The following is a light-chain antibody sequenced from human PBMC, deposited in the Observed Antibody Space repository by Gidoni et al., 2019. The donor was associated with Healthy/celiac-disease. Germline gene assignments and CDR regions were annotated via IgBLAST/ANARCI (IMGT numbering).Light chain of an antibody. CDR2: GNK. J-gene: IGLJ2*01. Sequence: QAVLTQPPSVAGAPGQRVTISCTGSSSNIGAGFDVHWYQQLPGTAPTLLIYGNKHRPSGFPDRFSGSKPGTSASLAITGLQAEDEADYYCQSYDSSLSGWVFGGGTKLTVL. CDR1: SSNIGAGFD. V-gene: IGLV1-40*01. CDR3: QSYDSSLSGWV.